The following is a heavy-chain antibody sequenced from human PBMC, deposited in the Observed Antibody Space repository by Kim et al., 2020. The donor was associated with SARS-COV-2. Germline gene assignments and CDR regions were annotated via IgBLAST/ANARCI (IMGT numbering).Heavy chain of an antibody. CDR2: INPNSGTA. J-gene: IGHJ3*02. CDR3: ARDSGSQGRAFDI. D-gene: IGHD1-26*01. Sequence: SVKVSCKASGGTFSSYAISWVRQAPGQGLEWMGGINPNSGTANYAQKFQGRVTITADTSTSTAYMELSSLRSEDTAVYYCARDSGSQGRAFDIWGQGTMVTVSS. CDR1: GGTFSSYA. V-gene: IGHV1-69*06.